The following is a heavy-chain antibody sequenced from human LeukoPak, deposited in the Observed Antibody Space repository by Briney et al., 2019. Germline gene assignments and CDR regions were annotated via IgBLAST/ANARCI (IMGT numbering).Heavy chain of an antibody. CDR2: INPSGGST. V-gene: IGHV1-46*01. CDR1: GYTFTSYY. J-gene: IGHJ3*02. Sequence: ASVKVSCKASGYTFTSYYMHWVRQAPGQGLEWMGIINPSGGSTSYAQKFQGRVTMTRDTSTSTVYMELSSLRSEDTAVYYCAKEILTDPIAFDIWGQGTMVTVSS. CDR3: AKEILTDPIAFDI. D-gene: IGHD2/OR15-2a*01.